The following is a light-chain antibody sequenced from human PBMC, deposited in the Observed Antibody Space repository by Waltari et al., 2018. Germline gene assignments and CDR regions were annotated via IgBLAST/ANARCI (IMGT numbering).Light chain of an antibody. Sequence: DIQMTQSPSSLSACVGDRVSITCQASQDISNYLNWYQQKPGKAPKLLIYDASNLETGVPSRISGSGSGTDFTFTVSSLQPEAIATYYCQQYDNLPITFGQGTRLEIK. CDR2: DAS. CDR1: QDISNY. J-gene: IGKJ5*01. CDR3: QQYDNLPIT. V-gene: IGKV1-33*01.